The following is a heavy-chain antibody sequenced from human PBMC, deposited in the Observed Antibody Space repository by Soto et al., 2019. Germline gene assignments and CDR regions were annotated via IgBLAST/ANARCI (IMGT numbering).Heavy chain of an antibody. V-gene: IGHV3-48*01. CDR2: ISSSSSTI. Sequence: EVQLVESGGGLVQPGGSLRLSCAASGFTFSSYSMNWVRQAPGKGLAWVSYISSSSSTIYYADSVKGRFTISRDNAKNSLYLQMTSLRAADTAVYYCARDTALRGVIIFDYWGQGTLVTVSS. J-gene: IGHJ4*02. D-gene: IGHD3-10*01. CDR1: GFTFSSYS. CDR3: ARDTALRGVIIFDY.